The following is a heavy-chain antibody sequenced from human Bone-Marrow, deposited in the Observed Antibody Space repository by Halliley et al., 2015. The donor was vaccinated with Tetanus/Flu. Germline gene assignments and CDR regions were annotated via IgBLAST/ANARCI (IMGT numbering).Heavy chain of an antibody. D-gene: IGHD3-10*01. Sequence: GAVISYDGSTKYYADSVKGRFTISRDNSKNTLYLQMNSLRTEDTAVYYCAREPPYYGSGSYDYWGQGTLVTVSS. CDR2: ISYDGSTK. V-gene: IGHV3-30-3*01. CDR3: AREPPYYGSGSYDY. J-gene: IGHJ4*02.